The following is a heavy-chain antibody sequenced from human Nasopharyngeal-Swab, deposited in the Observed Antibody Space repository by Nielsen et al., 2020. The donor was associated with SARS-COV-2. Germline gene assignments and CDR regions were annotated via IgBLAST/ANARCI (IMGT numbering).Heavy chain of an antibody. J-gene: IGHJ4*02. D-gene: IGHD5-18*01. CDR3: SRIPRVGGYSYGYDY. Sequence: ASVKVSCKASGYSFTDYFMEWVRLAPGQGLEWMGRINPNSGGAKYAKKFQGRVAMTRDASLSTGTMELSGLTSDDTAVYFCSRIPRVGGYSYGYDYWGQGTLVTVSS. CDR2: INPNSGGA. V-gene: IGHV1-2*06. CDR1: GYSFTDYF.